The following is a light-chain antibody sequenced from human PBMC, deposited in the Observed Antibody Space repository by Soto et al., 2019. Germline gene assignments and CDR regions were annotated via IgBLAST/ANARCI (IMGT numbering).Light chain of an antibody. CDR2: EVS. J-gene: IGLJ2*01. CDR3: SSYTSSSTRV. V-gene: IGLV2-14*01. Sequence: QSVLTQPASVSGSPGQSITISCTGTSSDVGGYNYVPWYQQQPGKAPKLMIYEVSNRPSGVSNRFSGSKSVNTASLTISGLQAEDEADYYCSSYTSSSTRVFGGGTKLTVL. CDR1: SSDVGGYNY.